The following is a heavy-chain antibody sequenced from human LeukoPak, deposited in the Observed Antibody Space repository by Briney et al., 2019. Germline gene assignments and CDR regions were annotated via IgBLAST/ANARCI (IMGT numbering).Heavy chain of an antibody. Sequence: GGSLRLSCAASGFTFSSYEMNWVRQAPGKGREGVSYISSSGSTIYYADSVKGRFTISRDNAKNSLYLQMNSLTVEDTAIYYCAKNADRGAYCRGGSCYPYYYYYMDVWGTGTTVTISS. CDR1: GFTFSSYE. CDR3: AKNADRGAYCRGGSCYPYYYYYMDV. D-gene: IGHD2-15*01. J-gene: IGHJ6*03. V-gene: IGHV3-48*03. CDR2: ISSSGSTI.